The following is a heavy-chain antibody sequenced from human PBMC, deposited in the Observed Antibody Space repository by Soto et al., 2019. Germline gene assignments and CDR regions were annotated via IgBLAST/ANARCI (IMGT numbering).Heavy chain of an antibody. V-gene: IGHV3-30-3*01. CDR1: GFTFSSYA. CDR3: ARVTVFSLAFDI. Sequence: GGSLRLSCAASGFTFSSYAMHWVRQATGKGLEWVAVISYDGSNKYYADSVKGRFTISRDNSKNTLYLQMNSLRAEDTAVYYCARVTVFSLAFDIWGQGTMVTVSS. CDR2: ISYDGSNK. D-gene: IGHD4-17*01. J-gene: IGHJ3*02.